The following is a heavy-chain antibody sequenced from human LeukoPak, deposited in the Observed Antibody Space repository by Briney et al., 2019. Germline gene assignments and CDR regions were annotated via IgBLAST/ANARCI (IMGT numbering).Heavy chain of an antibody. V-gene: IGHV4-59*01. CDR3: ARWGDGYLDY. D-gene: IGHD5-18*01. CDR2: IYYSGST. Sequence: SETLSLTCTVSGGSISSYYWSWIRQPPGKGLEWIGYIYYSGSTNYNPPLKSRVTISVDTSKNQFSLKLSSVTAADTAVYYCARWGDGYLDYWGQGTLVTVSS. CDR1: GGSISSYY. J-gene: IGHJ4*02.